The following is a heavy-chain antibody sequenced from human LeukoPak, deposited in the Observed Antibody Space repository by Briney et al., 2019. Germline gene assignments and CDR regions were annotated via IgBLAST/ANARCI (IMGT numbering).Heavy chain of an antibody. D-gene: IGHD1-26*01. CDR1: GVSISSHY. CDR2: IYNSGSA. V-gene: IGHV4-59*11. CDR3: ARVGSGSFRD. J-gene: IGHJ4*02. Sequence: SETLSLTCSVSGVSISSHYWSWIRQSPGKGLEWIGYIYNSGSANYNPSLKSRVTISIDTSNNQFSLNLTSVTPADTAVYYCARVGSGSFRDWGQGTLVTVSS.